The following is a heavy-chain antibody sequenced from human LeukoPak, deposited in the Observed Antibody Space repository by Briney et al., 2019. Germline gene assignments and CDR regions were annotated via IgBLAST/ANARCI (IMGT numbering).Heavy chain of an antibody. V-gene: IGHV4-34*01. CDR3: ARVAVGATPTGVVYYGMDV. CDR2: INHSGST. D-gene: IGHD1-26*01. CDR1: GESFSGYY. Sequence: PSETLSLTCDVYGESFSGYYWSWIRQPPGKGLEWIGEINHSGSTKYNPSLKRRVTVALDTSKNQLSLRLSSVTAADTAVYFCARVAVGATPTGVVYYGMDVWGQGTTV. J-gene: IGHJ6*02.